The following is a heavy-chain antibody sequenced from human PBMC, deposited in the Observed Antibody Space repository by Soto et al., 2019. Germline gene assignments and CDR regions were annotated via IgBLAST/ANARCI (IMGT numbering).Heavy chain of an antibody. V-gene: IGHV4-61*01. D-gene: IGHD3-22*01. CDR2: IYYSGST. J-gene: IGHJ4*02. Sequence: SETLSLTCTVSGGSVSSGSYYWSWIRQPPGKGLEWIGYIYYSGSTNYNPSLKSRVTISVDTSKSQFSLKLSSVTTADTAVYYCARADDSSGYYDYWGQGTLVTVSS. CDR1: GGSVSSGSYY. CDR3: ARADDSSGYYDY.